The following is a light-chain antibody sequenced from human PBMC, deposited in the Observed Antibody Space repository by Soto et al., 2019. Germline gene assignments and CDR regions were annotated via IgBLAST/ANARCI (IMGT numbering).Light chain of an antibody. CDR3: HQKGSSFT. J-gene: IGKJ3*01. V-gene: IGKV3-20*01. CDR2: GAS. CDR1: QSVSSSY. Sequence: EIVLTQSPGTLSLSPGERATLSCRASQSVSSSYLAWYQQKPGQAPRLLIYGASSRATGIPDRFSGSGAGTDFTLTISRLEPEDFEVYYCHQKGSSFTFGHGTKVDIK.